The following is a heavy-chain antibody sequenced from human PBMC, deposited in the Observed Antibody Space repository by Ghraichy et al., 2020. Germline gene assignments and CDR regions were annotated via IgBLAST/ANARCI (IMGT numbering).Heavy chain of an antibody. CDR2: ISSSSSYI. J-gene: IGHJ4*02. CDR1: GFTFSSYS. D-gene: IGHD2-2*01. V-gene: IGHV3-21*01. Sequence: GGSLRLSCAASGFTFSSYSMNWVRQAPGKGLEWVSSISSSSSYIYYADSVKGRFTISRDNAKNSLYLQMNSLRAEDTAVYYCARQGSSAQPGYFDHWGQGTLVTVSA. CDR3: ARQGSSAQPGYFDH.